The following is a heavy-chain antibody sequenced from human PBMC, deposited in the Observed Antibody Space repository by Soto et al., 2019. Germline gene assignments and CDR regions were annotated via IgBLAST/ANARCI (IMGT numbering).Heavy chain of an antibody. CDR1: GASISSSSYS. CDR3: ARHVFTTVVRGFLITFEYYSGMDV. CDR2: IHLSGST. Sequence: QLQLQESGPGLVKPSETLSLTCTVSGASISSSSYSWGWIRQPPGKGLEWIGNIHLSGSTYYNPSLKSRVTISVDTSRGQFSLKLSSVTAADTAVYYCARHVFTTVVRGFLITFEYYSGMDVW. J-gene: IGHJ6*01. V-gene: IGHV4-39*01. D-gene: IGHD3-10*01.